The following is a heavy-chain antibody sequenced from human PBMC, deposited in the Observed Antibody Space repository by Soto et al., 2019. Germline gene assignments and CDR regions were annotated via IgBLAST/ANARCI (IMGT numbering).Heavy chain of an antibody. D-gene: IGHD3-3*01. J-gene: IGHJ4*02. V-gene: IGHV1-69*13. CDR3: ARGRGYEICGVDGGWCYLDY. Sequence: GASVKLAWRASGSAFGSSAMSWLRQAPGQGLGWMGGIIPICGTANCAQKLQGKVTITADESPSTAYMEVSSLRSEDTAVYYCARGRGYEICGVDGGWCYLDYGAQGTLVTVSS. CDR1: GSAFGSSA. CDR2: IIPICGTA.